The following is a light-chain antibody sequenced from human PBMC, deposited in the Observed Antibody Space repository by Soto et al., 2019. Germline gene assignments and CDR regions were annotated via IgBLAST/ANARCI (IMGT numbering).Light chain of an antibody. J-gene: IGKJ3*01. Sequence: EIVLTQSPATLSLSPGERATLSCRASQSVSSYLAWYQQKPGQAPRLLIYDASNRATGIPARFSGSGSGTDVTLTISSVEPEDFEVYSGHQRSNWPPIFTFGPGTKVDIK. CDR3: HQRSNWPPIFT. V-gene: IGKV3-11*01. CDR2: DAS. CDR1: QSVSSY.